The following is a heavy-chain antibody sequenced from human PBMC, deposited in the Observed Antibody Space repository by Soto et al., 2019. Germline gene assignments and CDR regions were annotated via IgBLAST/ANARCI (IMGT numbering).Heavy chain of an antibody. CDR2: INPNSGGT. V-gene: IGHV1-2*04. CDR1: GYTFTGYY. D-gene: IGHD2-21*02. J-gene: IGHJ6*02. Sequence: ASVKVSCKASGYTFTGYYMHCVRQAPGQGLEWMGWINPNSGGTNYAQKFQGWVTMTRDTSISTAYMELSRLRSDDTAVYYCARGHIVVVTGYYYYGMDVWGQGTTVTVSS. CDR3: ARGHIVVVTGYYYYGMDV.